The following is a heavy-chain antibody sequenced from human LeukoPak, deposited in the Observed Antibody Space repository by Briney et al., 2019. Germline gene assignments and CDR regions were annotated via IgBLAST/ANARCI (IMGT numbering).Heavy chain of an antibody. D-gene: IGHD6-13*01. CDR2: ISYDGSNT. Sequence: GGSLRLSYAASRFTFSNYAMHWVRQAPGKGLEWVAVISYDGSNTYYADSVKGRFTISRDNSKNTLYLQMNSLRAEDTAVYYCARVKPGIAAAGIFDYWGQGTLVTVSS. CDR3: ARVKPGIAAAGIFDY. CDR1: RFTFSNYA. V-gene: IGHV3-30-3*01. J-gene: IGHJ4*02.